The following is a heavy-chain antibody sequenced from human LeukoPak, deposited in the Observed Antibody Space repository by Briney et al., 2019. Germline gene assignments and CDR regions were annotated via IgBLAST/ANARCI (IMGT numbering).Heavy chain of an antibody. CDR3: ARDRVVRGVMENY. V-gene: IGHV1-69*04. CDR1: GGTFSSYA. Sequence: SVKVSCKASGGTFSSYAISWVRQAPGQGLEWMGRINPILGIASYAQKFQGRVTITADKSTSTAYMELSSLRSEDAAVYYCARDRVVRGVMENYWGQGTLVTVSS. J-gene: IGHJ4*02. D-gene: IGHD3-10*01. CDR2: INPILGIA.